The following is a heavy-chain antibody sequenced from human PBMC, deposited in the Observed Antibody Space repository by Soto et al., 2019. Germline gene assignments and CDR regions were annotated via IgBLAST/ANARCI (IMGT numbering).Heavy chain of an antibody. Sequence: GGSLRLSCAASGFTFSSYAMSWVRQAPGKGLEWVSAISGSGGSTYYADSVKGRFTISRDNSKNTLYLQMNSLRAEDTAVYYCAKGGIVVVVAAADYWGQGTLVTVSS. V-gene: IGHV3-23*01. D-gene: IGHD2-15*01. CDR3: AKGGIVVVVAAADY. CDR1: GFTFSSYA. J-gene: IGHJ4*02. CDR2: ISGSGGST.